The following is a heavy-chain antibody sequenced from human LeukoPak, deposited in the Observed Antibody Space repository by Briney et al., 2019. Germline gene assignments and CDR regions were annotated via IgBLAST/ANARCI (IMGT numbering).Heavy chain of an antibody. CDR1: GYTFTSYG. CDR3: ARDWESIAARRPLDY. J-gene: IGHJ4*02. D-gene: IGHD6-6*01. CDR2: ISAYNGNT. V-gene: IGHV1-18*01. Sequence: GASVKVSCKASGYTFTSYGISWVRQAPGQGLEWMGWISAYNGNTNYAQKLQGRVTMTIDTSTSTAYMELRSLRSDDTAVYYCARDWESIAARRPLDYWGQGTLVTVSS.